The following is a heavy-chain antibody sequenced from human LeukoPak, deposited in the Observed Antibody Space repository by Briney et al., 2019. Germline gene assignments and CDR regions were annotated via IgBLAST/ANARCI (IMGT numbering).Heavy chain of an antibody. Sequence: SETLSLTCTVSGGSISSSDYYWGWIRQPPGKGLEWIGYIYYSGSTYYNPSLKSRVTISVDTSKNQFSLKLSSVTAADTAVYYCARASGSGNWFEPWGQGTLVTVSS. D-gene: IGHD3-10*01. CDR2: IYYSGST. CDR3: ARASGSGNWFEP. V-gene: IGHV4-30-4*01. J-gene: IGHJ5*02. CDR1: GGSISSSDYY.